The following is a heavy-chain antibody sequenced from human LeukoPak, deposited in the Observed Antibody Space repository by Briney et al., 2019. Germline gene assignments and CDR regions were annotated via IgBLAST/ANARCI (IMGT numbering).Heavy chain of an antibody. CDR1: GGSISSSSYY. Sequence: SETLSLTCTVSGGSISSSSYYWGWIRQPPGRGLEWIGSIYYSGSTYYNPSLKSRVTISVDTSKNQFSLKLSSVTAADTAVYYCARAVQLWLYFDYWGQGTLVTVSS. CDR3: ARAVQLWLYFDY. V-gene: IGHV4-39*07. CDR2: IYYSGST. D-gene: IGHD5-18*01. J-gene: IGHJ4*02.